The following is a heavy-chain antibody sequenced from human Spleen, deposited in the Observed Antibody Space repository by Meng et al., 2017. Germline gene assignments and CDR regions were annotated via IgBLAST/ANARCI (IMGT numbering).Heavy chain of an antibody. V-gene: IGHV4-39*01. CDR3: VRSSAWVRTGFDP. J-gene: IGHJ5*02. CDR1: GGSISTSGYY. CDR2: IGHSGFT. Sequence: QSQLQESGPGLVKPSGALSLTCSVSGGSISTSGYYWGWIRQPPGKGLEWIGSIGHSGFTYYTPSLKSRVAVSLDTSKSQFSLMLTSVTAADTAVYYCVRSSAWVRTGFDPWGQGTLVTVSS. D-gene: IGHD6-19*01.